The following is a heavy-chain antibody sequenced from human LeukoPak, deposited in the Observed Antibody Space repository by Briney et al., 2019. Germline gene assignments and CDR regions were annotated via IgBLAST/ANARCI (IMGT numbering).Heavy chain of an antibody. V-gene: IGHV1-2*02. CDR1: GYTFTGYY. J-gene: IGHJ3*02. Sequence: ASVKVSCKASGYTFTGYYMHWVRQAPGQGLEWMGWINPNSGGTNYAQKFQGRVTMTRDTSISTAYMELSRLRSDDTAVYYCARPNRAVAGSLGIWGQGTMVTVSS. CDR3: ARPNRAVAGSLGI. D-gene: IGHD6-19*01. CDR2: INPNSGGT.